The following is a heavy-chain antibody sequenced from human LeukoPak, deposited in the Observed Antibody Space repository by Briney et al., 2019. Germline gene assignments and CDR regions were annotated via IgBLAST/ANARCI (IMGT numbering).Heavy chain of an antibody. CDR1: GFTFDDYG. CDR3: ARTPTLYSYGYNYFDY. V-gene: IGHV3-20*04. J-gene: IGHJ4*02. Sequence: PGGSLRLSCAASGFTFDDYGMSWVRQAPGKGLEWVSGINWNGGSTGYADPVKGRFTISRDNAKNSLYLQMNSLRAEDTALYYCARTPTLYSYGYNYFDYWGQGTLVTVSS. CDR2: INWNGGST. D-gene: IGHD5-18*01.